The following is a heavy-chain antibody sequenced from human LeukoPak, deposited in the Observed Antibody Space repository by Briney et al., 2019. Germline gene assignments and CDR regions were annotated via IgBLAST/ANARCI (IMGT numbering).Heavy chain of an antibody. CDR1: GGSISSSN. V-gene: IGHV3-30*18. CDR2: ISYDGSNK. CDR3: AKDPSKVRGVIVYWFDP. Sequence: LSLTCAVSGGSISSSNWWSWVRQPPGKGLEWVAVISYDGSNKYYADSVKGRFTISRDNSKNTLYLQMNSLRAEDTAVYYCAKDPSKVRGVIVYWFDPWGQGTLVTVSS. J-gene: IGHJ5*02. D-gene: IGHD3-10*01.